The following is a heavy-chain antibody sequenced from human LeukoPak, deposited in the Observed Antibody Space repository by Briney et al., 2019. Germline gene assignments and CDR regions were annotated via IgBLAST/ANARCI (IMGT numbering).Heavy chain of an antibody. CDR2: FSRSGTDT. Sequence: GGSPRLSCAASGFTFGSSAMSWVRQAPGKGPEWVSTFSRSGTDTYYADSVKGRFTIFRDNSKNTLYLQMNSLRAEDTAVYYCAKGSLGSWYYFDYWGQGTLVTVSS. CDR3: AKGSLGSWYYFDY. J-gene: IGHJ4*02. D-gene: IGHD6-13*01. CDR1: GFTFGSSA. V-gene: IGHV3-23*01.